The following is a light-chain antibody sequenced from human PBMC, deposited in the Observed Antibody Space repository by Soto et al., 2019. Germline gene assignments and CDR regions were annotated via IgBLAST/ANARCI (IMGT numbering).Light chain of an antibody. CDR3: QQYNSYST. V-gene: IGKV1-5*01. CDR1: QSISSW. CDR2: DAS. Sequence: DIQMTQSPSTLSASVGDRVTITCRASQSISSWLAWYQQKPGKAPKLLIYDASSLESGVPSRFSGSGSGTEFPPPSSRLPPEDFATYYRQQYNSYSTFGQGTKVEIK. J-gene: IGKJ1*01.